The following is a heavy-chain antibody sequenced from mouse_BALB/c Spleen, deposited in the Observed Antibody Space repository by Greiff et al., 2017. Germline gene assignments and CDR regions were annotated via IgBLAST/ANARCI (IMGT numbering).Heavy chain of an antibody. J-gene: IGHJ2*01. CDR3: ARWVSYFDY. V-gene: IGHV1S137*01. CDR1: GYTFTDYA. D-gene: IGHD2-2*01. CDR2: ISTYYGDA. Sequence: QVQLKESGAELVRPGVSVKISCKGSGYTFTDYAMHWVKQSHAKSLEWIGVISTYYGDASYNQKFKGKATMTVDKSSSTAYMELARLTSEDSAIYYCARWVSYFDYWGQGTTLTVSS.